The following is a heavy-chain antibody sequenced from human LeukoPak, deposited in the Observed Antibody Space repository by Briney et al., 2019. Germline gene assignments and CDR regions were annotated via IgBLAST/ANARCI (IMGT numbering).Heavy chain of an antibody. D-gene: IGHD6-13*01. CDR1: GGSISSYY. J-gene: IGHJ5*02. V-gene: IGHV4-4*09. CDR2: IFSGGAP. CDR3: ARRVFGAAATGFGWFDP. Sequence: SETLSLTCTVSGGSISSYYWSWIRQPPGKGLEYIGYIFSGGAPNYNPSLKSRVTISLDTSKTLFSLKLRSVTAADTAVYYCARRVFGAAATGFGWFDPWGQGTLVTVSS.